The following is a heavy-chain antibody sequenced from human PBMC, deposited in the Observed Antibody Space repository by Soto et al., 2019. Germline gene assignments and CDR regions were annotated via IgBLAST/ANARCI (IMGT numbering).Heavy chain of an antibody. CDR1: GFTFSSYA. CDR2: ISGSGGST. CDR3: ATSDDYGDSAPFYY. D-gene: IGHD4-17*01. Sequence: EVQLLASGGGLVQPGGSLRLSCAASGFTFSSYAMSWVRQAPGTGQEWVSAISGSGGSTYYAGTVKGRVTFSRDNSKNTLYLQMNSLKAEDTAVYYCATSDDYGDSAPFYYWGQGTLVTVSS. V-gene: IGHV3-23*01. J-gene: IGHJ4*02.